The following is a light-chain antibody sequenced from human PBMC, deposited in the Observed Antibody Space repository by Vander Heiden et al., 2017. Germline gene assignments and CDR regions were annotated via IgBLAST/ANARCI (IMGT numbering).Light chain of an antibody. J-gene: IGLJ2*01. CDR3: RSYSGTSTLV. CDR2: EVS. Sequence: QSALTQHASVSGSPGQSITISCTGTSSDVGAYNSVSWYQQDPGKAPKVMIYEVSNRPAGVSSRFSGSKSGNTASLTISGLQAEDEADYYCRSYSGTSTLVFGGGTKLTVL. CDR1: SSDVGAYNS. V-gene: IGLV2-14*01.